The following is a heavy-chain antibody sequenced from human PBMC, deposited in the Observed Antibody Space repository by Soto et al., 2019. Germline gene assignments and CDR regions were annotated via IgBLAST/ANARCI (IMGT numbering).Heavy chain of an antibody. V-gene: IGHV3-23*01. Sequence: EVQLLESGGGLVQPGGSLRLSCAASGFTFSSYAMSWVRQAPGKGLEWVSAISGSGGSTYYADSVKGRFTISRDNSKNTLYLQMSSLRAEDTAVYYCANPIAAAGTRDFDYWGQGTLVTVSS. CDR3: ANPIAAAGTRDFDY. J-gene: IGHJ4*02. CDR2: ISGSGGST. CDR1: GFTFSSYA. D-gene: IGHD6-13*01.